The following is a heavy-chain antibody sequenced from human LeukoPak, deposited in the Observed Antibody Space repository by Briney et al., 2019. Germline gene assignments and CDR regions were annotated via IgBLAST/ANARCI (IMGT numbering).Heavy chain of an antibody. V-gene: IGHV4-59*12. CDR1: GGSISSYY. CDR2: IYSSGST. J-gene: IGHJ4*02. CDR3: ASIGYGDCGF. D-gene: IGHD4-17*01. Sequence: SETLSLTCTVSGGSISSYYWSWIRQPPGKGLEWIAYIYSSGSTNYNPSLKSRVTISVDTSKNQFSLKVSSVTAADTAVYYCASIGYGDCGFWGQGTLVTVSS.